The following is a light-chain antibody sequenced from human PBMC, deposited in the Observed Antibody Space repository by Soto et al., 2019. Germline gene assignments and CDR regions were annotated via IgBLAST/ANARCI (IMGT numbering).Light chain of an antibody. CDR1: QSISSN. CDR2: GAS. CDR3: QQYNYWPPWT. V-gene: IGKV3-15*01. J-gene: IGKJ1*01. Sequence: EIVMTQSPATLSVSPGERATLSCRATQSISSNLAWYQQKPGQAPRLLIFGASTRATGVPARFSGSGSGTEFTLTISSLQSEDFGVYYCQQYNYWPPWTFGQGTKVEIK.